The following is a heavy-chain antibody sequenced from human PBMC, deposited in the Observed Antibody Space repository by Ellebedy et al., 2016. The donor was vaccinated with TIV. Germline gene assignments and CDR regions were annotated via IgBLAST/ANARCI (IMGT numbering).Heavy chain of an antibody. CDR2: INSDGTTT. CDR1: GFTFSNYW. J-gene: IGHJ4*02. Sequence: PGGSLRLSCAASGFTFSNYWMHWVRQAPGKGLVWVSRINSDGTTTTYAESVRGRFTISRDNAKNTLFLQMNSLRAEDTADYYCARGYSGTYRLDYWGQGALVTVSS. D-gene: IGHD1-26*01. CDR3: ARGYSGTYRLDY. V-gene: IGHV3-74*01.